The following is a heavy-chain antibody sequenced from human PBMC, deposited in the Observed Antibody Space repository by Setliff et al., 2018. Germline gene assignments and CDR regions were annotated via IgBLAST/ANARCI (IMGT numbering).Heavy chain of an antibody. Sequence: PSETLSLTCTVSGDSISSSRYYWAWIRQPPGKGLEWIGNIYYSGTTYSNPSLKSRVTMSVDTSKNQFSLELTSVTAADAAVYYCASCRYQVPYNYWGQGTLVTVSS. D-gene: IGHD2-2*01. CDR1: GDSISSSRYY. J-gene: IGHJ4*02. V-gene: IGHV4-39*01. CDR2: IYYSGTT. CDR3: ASCRYQVPYNY.